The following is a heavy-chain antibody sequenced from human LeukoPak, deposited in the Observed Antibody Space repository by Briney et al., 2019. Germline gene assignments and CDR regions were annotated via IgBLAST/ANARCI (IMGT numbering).Heavy chain of an antibody. CDR3: ARDPFDNSVHY. CDR1: GFTVTSHY. V-gene: IGHV3-66*01. Sequence: GGSLRLSCEVSGFTVTSHYMSWVRQAPGKGLEWVSLIYSIAGGGYTYYTDSVKGRFTFSRDNSKNTLFLQMNSLRVEDTAVNYCARDPFDNSVHYWGQGTLVIVSS. J-gene: IGHJ4*02. CDR2: IYSIAGGGYT. D-gene: IGHD3-22*01.